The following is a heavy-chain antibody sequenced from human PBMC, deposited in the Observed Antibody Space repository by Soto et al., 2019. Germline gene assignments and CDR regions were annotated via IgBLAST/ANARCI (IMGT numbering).Heavy chain of an antibody. CDR2: INPNSGGT. J-gene: IGHJ3*02. Sequence: GASVKVSCKASGYTFTGYYMHWVRQAPGQGLEWMGWINPNSGGTNYAQKFQGWVTMTRDTSISTAYMELSRLRSDDTAVYYCAISSGEMATIIGFYAFDIWGQGTMVTVSS. CDR1: GYTFTGYY. V-gene: IGHV1-2*04. D-gene: IGHD5-12*01. CDR3: AISSGEMATIIGFYAFDI.